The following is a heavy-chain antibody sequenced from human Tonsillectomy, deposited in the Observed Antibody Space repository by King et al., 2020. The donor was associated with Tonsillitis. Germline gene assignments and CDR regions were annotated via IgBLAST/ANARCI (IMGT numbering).Heavy chain of an antibody. D-gene: IGHD2-15*01. V-gene: IGHV3-48*01. CDR1: GFTFSTYS. Sequence: VQLVESGGGLEQPGGSLRLSCAASGFTFSTYSMTWVRQAPGKGLEWVSFISGSGSTIYYAHSVKGRFTISRDNAKNSLYLQMNSLRAEDTAVYYCGREIPKDFGALDYWGQGTLVTVSS. J-gene: IGHJ4*02. CDR3: GREIPKDFGALDY. CDR2: ISGSGSTI.